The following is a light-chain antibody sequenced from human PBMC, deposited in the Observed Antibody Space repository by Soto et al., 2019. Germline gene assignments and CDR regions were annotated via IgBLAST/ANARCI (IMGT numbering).Light chain of an antibody. V-gene: IGLV2-23*02. CDR3: SSYAASFLRV. CDR1: NSDIGTYNL. CDR2: EVT. J-gene: IGLJ1*01. Sequence: QSVLTQPAAVSGSPGQSITISCIGSNSDIGTYNLVSWYRQHPGKVPKLLIYEVTNRPSGVSDRFSGSKSGNTASLTISGLQADDEADYYCSSYAASFLRVFGSGTKLTVL.